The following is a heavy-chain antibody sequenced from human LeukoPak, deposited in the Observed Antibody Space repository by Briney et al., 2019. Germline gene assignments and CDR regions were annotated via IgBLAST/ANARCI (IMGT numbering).Heavy chain of an antibody. V-gene: IGHV3-21*01. CDR3: ARDLSGVTGYTYGRGIDY. J-gene: IGHJ4*02. D-gene: IGHD5-18*01. CDR2: ISSSSSYI. Sequence: GGSLRLSCAASGFNFNTYWMSWVRQAPGKGLEWVSSISSSSSYIYYADSVKGRFTISRDNAKNSLYLQMNSLRAEDTAVYYCARDLSGVTGYTYGRGIDYWGQGTLVTVSS. CDR1: GFNFNTYW.